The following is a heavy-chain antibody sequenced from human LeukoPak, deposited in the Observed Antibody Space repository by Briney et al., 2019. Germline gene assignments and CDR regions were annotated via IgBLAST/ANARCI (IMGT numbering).Heavy chain of an antibody. J-gene: IGHJ4*02. CDR3: ARVDYYDNSGYFLFDY. V-gene: IGHV4-59*01. Sequence: SETLSLTCTVSGGSISSYYWSWIRQPPGKGLEWLGYIYYSGNTNYNPSLKSRVTISVDTSKNLFSLKLSSVTAADTAVYYCARVDYYDNSGYFLFDYWGQGTLVTVSS. D-gene: IGHD3-22*01. CDR2: IYYSGNT. CDR1: GGSISSYY.